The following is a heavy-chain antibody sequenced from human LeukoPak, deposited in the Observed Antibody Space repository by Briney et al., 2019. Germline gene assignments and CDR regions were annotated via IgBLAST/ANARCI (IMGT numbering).Heavy chain of an antibody. CDR2: IYYSGST. Sequence: KTSETLSLTCTVSGGSISSSSYYWGWIRQPPGKGLEWIGSIYYSGSTYYNPSLKSRVTISVDTSKNQFSLKLSSVTAADTAVYYCARARSITMIVVVRPKGENWFDPWGQGTLVTVSS. J-gene: IGHJ5*02. CDR1: GGSISSSSYY. V-gene: IGHV4-39*07. D-gene: IGHD3-22*01. CDR3: ARARSITMIVVVRPKGENWFDP.